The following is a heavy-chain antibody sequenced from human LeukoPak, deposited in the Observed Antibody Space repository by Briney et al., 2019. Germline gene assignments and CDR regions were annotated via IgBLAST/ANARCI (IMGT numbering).Heavy chain of an antibody. CDR2: IYYSGST. J-gene: IGHJ4*02. V-gene: IGHV4-39*01. CDR1: GGSIRSSSYY. D-gene: IGHD4-23*01. Sequence: PSETLSLTCTVSGGSIRSSSYYWGWIRQPPGKGLEWIGSIYYSGSTYYNPSLKSRVTISVDTSKNQFSLKLSSVTAADTAVYYCARGLRYGGPPEIHFDYWGQGTLVTVSS. CDR3: ARGLRYGGPPEIHFDY.